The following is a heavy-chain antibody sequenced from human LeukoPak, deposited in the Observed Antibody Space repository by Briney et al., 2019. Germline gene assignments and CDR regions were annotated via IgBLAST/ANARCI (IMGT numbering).Heavy chain of an antibody. CDR2: IYYSGST. V-gene: IGHV4-59*01. CDR3: ARLDGSGS. J-gene: IGHJ5*02. D-gene: IGHD2-2*03. Sequence: KPSETLSLTCTVSGGSISSYYWSWIRQPPGKGLEWIGYIYYSGSTNYNPPLKSRVTISVDTSKNQFSLKLSSVTAADTAVYYCARLDGSGSWGQGTLVTVSS. CDR1: GGSISSYY.